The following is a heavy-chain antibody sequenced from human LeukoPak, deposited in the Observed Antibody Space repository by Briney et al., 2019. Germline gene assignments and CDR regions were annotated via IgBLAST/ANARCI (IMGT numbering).Heavy chain of an antibody. Sequence: SETLSLTCTVSGGSISSSSYYWGWIRQPPGKGLEWIGSIYYSGSTYYNPSLKSRVTISVDTSQNQFSLKLSSVTAADTAVYYCARRPSGYFDWLPFDYWGQGTLVTVSS. CDR2: IYYSGST. D-gene: IGHD3-9*01. J-gene: IGHJ4*02. CDR1: GGSISSSSYY. V-gene: IGHV4-39*01. CDR3: ARRPSGYFDWLPFDY.